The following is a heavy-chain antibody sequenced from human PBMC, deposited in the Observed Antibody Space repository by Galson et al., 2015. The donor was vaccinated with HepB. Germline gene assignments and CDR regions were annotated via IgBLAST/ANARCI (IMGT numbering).Heavy chain of an antibody. V-gene: IGHV1-69*04. J-gene: IGHJ5*02. CDR2: IIPILGIA. CDR1: GYTFSSYT. Sequence: SVKVSCKASGYTFSSYTISWVRQAPGQGLEWVGRIIPILGIANYAQKFQGRVTITADKSTSTAYMELSSLRSEDTAVYYCAREAGYCSSTSCPDNWFDPWGQGTLVTVSS. CDR3: AREAGYCSSTSCPDNWFDP. D-gene: IGHD2-2*01.